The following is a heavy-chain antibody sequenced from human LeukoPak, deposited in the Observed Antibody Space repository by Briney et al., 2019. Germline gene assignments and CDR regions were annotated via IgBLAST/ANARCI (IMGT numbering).Heavy chain of an antibody. CDR3: ARYLYQLRVPLDR. V-gene: IGHV4-4*09. D-gene: IGHD2-2*01. J-gene: IGHJ5*02. CDR2: IYTSGST. CDR1: GGSISSYY. Sequence: SETLSLTCTVSGGSISSYYWSWIRQPPGKGLEWIGYIYTSGSTNYNPSLKSRVTISVDTSKNQFSLKLSSVTAADTAVYYCARYLYQLRVPLDRWLQGTVVSV.